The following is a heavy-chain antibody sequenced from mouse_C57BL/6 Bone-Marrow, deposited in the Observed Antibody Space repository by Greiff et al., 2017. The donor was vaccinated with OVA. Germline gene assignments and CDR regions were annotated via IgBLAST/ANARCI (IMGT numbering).Heavy chain of an antibody. D-gene: IGHD3-2*02. CDR2: ISDGGSYT. CDR3: ARDGLRLLFAY. V-gene: IGHV5-4*01. J-gene: IGHJ3*01. CDR1: GFTFSSYA. Sequence: EVKLVESGGGLVKPGGSLKLSCAASGFTFSSYAMSWVRQTPEKRLEWVATISDGGSYTYYPDNVKGRFTISRDNAKNNLYLQMSHLKSEDTAMYYCARDGLRLLFAYWGQGTLVTVSA.